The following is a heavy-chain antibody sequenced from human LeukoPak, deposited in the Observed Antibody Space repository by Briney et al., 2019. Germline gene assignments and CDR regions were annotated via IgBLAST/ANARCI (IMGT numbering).Heavy chain of an antibody. CDR3: AKKVGEWERLAPFCH. D-gene: IGHD1-26*01. V-gene: IGHV3-21*01. CDR1: GFTFNIYS. CDR2: ISSSSDYI. Sequence: GGSLRLSCAASGFTFNIYSMNWVRQAPGKGLEWVSSISSSSDYIYYADSVKGRFTISRDNARNSLYLQMNSLRAEDPAVYYCAKKVGEWERLAPFCHWGQGTLV. J-gene: IGHJ4*01.